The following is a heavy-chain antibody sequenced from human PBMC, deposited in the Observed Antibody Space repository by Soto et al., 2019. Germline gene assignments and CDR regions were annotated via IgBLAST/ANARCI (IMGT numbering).Heavy chain of an antibody. D-gene: IGHD5-18*01. CDR2: IIPILGIA. J-gene: IGHJ5*02. Sequence: SVKVSCKASGGTFSSYTISWVRQAPGQGLEWMGRIIPILGIANYAQKFQGRVTITADKSTSTAYMELSSLRSEDTAVYYCARDEYSYGVGNWFDPWGQGTLVTVSS. V-gene: IGHV1-69*04. CDR1: GGTFSSYT. CDR3: ARDEYSYGVGNWFDP.